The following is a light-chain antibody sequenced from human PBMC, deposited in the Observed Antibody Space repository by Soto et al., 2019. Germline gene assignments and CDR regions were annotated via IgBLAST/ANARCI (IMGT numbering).Light chain of an antibody. CDR3: SSSAGNNNGGV. V-gene: IGLV2-8*01. J-gene: IGLJ3*02. CDR1: SSDVGSYDY. CDR2: EVS. Sequence: QSVLTQPPSASGSPGQSVTISCTGTSSDVGSYDYVSWYQQHPGKAPKLMIYEVSKRPSGVPDRFSGSKSGNTASLTVSGLQAEDEADYYCSSSAGNNNGGVFGGGTKLTVL.